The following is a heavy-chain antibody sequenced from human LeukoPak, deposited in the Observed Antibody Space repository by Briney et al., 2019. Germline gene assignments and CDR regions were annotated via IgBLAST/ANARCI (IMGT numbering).Heavy chain of an antibody. Sequence: GRSLRLSCAASGFTFSSYWMSWVRQAPGKGLEWVANIKQDGSEKYYVDSVKGRFTISRDNAKNSLYLQMNSLRAEDTAVYYCARGVRDSSGYYYSSIYYFDYWGQGTLVTVSS. V-gene: IGHV3-7*01. D-gene: IGHD3-22*01. J-gene: IGHJ4*02. CDR2: IKQDGSEK. CDR1: GFTFSSYW. CDR3: ARGVRDSSGYYYSSIYYFDY.